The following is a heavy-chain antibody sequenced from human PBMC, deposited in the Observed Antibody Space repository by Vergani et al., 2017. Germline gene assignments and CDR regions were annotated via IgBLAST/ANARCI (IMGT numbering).Heavy chain of an antibody. J-gene: IGHJ6*02. CDR3: ARVYNWNYYYYYGMDV. V-gene: IGHV1-69*06. D-gene: IGHD1-20*01. CDR1: GGTFSSYA. CDR2: IIPIFGTA. Sequence: QVQLVQSGAEVKKPGSSVKVSCKASGGTFSSYAISWVRQATGQGLEWMGGIIPIFGTANYAQKFQGRVTITADKSTSTAYMELSSLRSEDTAVYYCARVYNWNYYYYYGMDVWGQGTTVTVSS.